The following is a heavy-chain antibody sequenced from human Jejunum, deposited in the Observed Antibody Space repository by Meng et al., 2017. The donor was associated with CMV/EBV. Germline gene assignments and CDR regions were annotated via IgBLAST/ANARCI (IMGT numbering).Heavy chain of an antibody. J-gene: IGHJ4*02. CDR1: GGIFSRYA. Sequence: SGGIFSRYAISWVRQAPGQGLEWMGGIIPIFRTANYAQKFQGRVTITTDESTSTAYMELSSLTSEDTAVYYCARDGRDGYNYPYYFDYWGQGTLVTVSS. V-gene: IGHV1-69*05. D-gene: IGHD5-24*01. CDR2: IIPIFRTA. CDR3: ARDGRDGYNYPYYFDY.